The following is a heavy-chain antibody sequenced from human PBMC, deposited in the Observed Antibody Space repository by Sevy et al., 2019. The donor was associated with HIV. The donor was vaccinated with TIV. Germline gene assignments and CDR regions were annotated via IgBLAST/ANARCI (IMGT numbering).Heavy chain of an antibody. CDR3: AKDPYGYSSFPFDY. J-gene: IGHJ4*02. CDR1: GFTFSSYA. V-gene: IGHV3-23*01. CDR2: ISGSGGST. D-gene: IGHD5-18*01. Sequence: GGSLRLSCAASGFTFSSYAMSWVRQAPGKGLEWVSAISGSGGSTYYADSVKGRFTISRDNSKNTLYLQMNSLRVEDTAVYYCAKDPYGYSSFPFDYWGQGTLVTVSS.